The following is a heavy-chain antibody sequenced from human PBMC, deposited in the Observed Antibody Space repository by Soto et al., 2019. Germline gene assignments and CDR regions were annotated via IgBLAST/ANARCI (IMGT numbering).Heavy chain of an antibody. Sequence: SETLSLTCTVSGGSISSGDYYWSWIRQPPGKGLEWIGYIYYSGSIYYNPSLKSRVTISVDASKNQFSLKLSSVTAADTAVYYCARGQVVAAQHWGQGTLVTVSS. D-gene: IGHD2-15*01. J-gene: IGHJ4*02. CDR2: IYYSGSI. V-gene: IGHV4-30-4*01. CDR3: ARGQVVAAQH. CDR1: GGSISSGDYY.